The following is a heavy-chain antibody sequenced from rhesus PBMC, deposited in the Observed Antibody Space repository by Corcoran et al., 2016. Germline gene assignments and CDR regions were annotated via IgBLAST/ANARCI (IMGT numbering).Heavy chain of an antibody. CDR3: ARAKYSNYRD. CDR2: IYGSRGIT. D-gene: IGHD4-23*01. CDR1: GGSISDNYY. J-gene: IGHJ4*01. Sequence: QVQLQESGPGLVKPSETLSLTCAVSGGSISDNYYWNWIRPPPGKGLEWIGDIYGSRGITYSNPSRKSRVTNSKDTSKNQFSLKLSSGTAADTAVYYCARAKYSNYRDWGQGVLVTVSS. V-gene: IGHV4S7*01.